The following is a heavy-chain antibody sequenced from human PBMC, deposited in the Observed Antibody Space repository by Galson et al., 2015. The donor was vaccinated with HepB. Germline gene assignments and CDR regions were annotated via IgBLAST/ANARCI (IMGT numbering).Heavy chain of an antibody. CDR1: GGSFSGHY. V-gene: IGHV4-34*01. CDR3: ARGWRDYGSGSPYYFDY. D-gene: IGHD3-10*01. Sequence: ETLSLTCAVYGGSFSGHYWSWIRQPPGKGLEWIGKINHSGSTNYNPSLKSRVTISVDTSKNQFSLKLSSVTAADTAVYYCARGWRDYGSGSPYYFDYWGQGTLVTVSS. J-gene: IGHJ4*02. CDR2: INHSGST.